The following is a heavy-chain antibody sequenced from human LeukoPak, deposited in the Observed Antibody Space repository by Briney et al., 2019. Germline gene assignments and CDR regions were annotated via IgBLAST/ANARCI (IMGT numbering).Heavy chain of an antibody. CDR3: ARGPIGGVFKFDY. CDR2: ITSSSNYI. J-gene: IGHJ4*02. V-gene: IGHV3-21*01. CDR1: GIIFSSYS. Sequence: KTGGSLRLSCAGSGIIFSSYSMNWVRQAPGKGLEWVSSITSSSNYIYYEDSVKGRFTISRDNAKKSLYLQMNSLRAEDTAVYYCARGPIGGVFKFDYWGQGTLVTVSS. D-gene: IGHD3-16*01.